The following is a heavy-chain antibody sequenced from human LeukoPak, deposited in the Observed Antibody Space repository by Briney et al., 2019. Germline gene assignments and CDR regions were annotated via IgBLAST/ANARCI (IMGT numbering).Heavy chain of an antibody. CDR2: IWCGGSNK. J-gene: IGHJ4*02. CDR1: GFTFSSYG. V-gene: IGHV3-33*08. D-gene: IGHD1-14*01. Sequence: GGSLRLSCAASGFTFSSYGMHWVRQAPGKGLEWVAVIWCGGSNKYYADSVKGRFTISRDNSKNTLYLQMNSLRAEDTAVYYCARARRETYYFDYWGQGTLVTVSS. CDR3: ARARRETYYFDY.